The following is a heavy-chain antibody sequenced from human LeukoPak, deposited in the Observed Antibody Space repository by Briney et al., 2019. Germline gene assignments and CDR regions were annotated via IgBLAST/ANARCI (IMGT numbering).Heavy chain of an antibody. CDR1: GYRFTSYW. V-gene: IGHV5-10-1*01. D-gene: IGHD3-22*01. Sequence: GESLRFSGKGSGYRFTSYWISWVRQMPGKGLEWRGRIDPSDSYTNYSPSFQGHVTISADKSIGTAYLQWSSLKASDTAMYYCARAQYYYDSSGYYQTTGNFDYWGQGTLVTVSS. CDR3: ARAQYYYDSSGYYQTTGNFDY. CDR2: IDPSDSYT. J-gene: IGHJ4*02.